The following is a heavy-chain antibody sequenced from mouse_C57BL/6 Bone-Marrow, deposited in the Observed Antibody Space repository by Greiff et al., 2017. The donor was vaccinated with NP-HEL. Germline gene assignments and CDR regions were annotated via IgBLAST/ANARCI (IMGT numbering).Heavy chain of an antibody. J-gene: IGHJ2*01. CDR2: ISYDGSN. Sequence: EVKLQESGPGLVKPSQSLSLTCSVTGYSITSGYYWNWIRQFPGNKLEWMGYISYDGSNNYNPSLKNRISITRDTSKNQFFLKLNSVTTEDTATYYCARENGDYSNLLDYWGQGTTLTVSS. CDR3: ARENGDYSNLLDY. V-gene: IGHV3-6*01. D-gene: IGHD2-5*01. CDR1: GYSITSGYY.